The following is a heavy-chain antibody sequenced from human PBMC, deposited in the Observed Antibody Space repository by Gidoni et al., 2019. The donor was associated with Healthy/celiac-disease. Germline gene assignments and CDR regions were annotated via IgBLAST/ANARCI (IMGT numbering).Heavy chain of an antibody. CDR1: GGSISSGSYY. V-gene: IGHV4-61*02. Sequence: QVQLQESGPGLVKPSQTLSLTCTVSGGSISSGSYYWSWIRQPAGKGLEWIGRIYTSGSTNYNPSLKSRVTISVDTSKNQFSLKLSSVTAADTAVYYCARGYSSGWGNWFDPWGQGTLVTVSS. CDR2: IYTSGST. J-gene: IGHJ5*02. CDR3: ARGYSSGWGNWFDP. D-gene: IGHD6-19*01.